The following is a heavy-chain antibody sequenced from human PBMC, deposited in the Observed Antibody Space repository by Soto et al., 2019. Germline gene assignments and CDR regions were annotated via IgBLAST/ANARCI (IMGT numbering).Heavy chain of an antibody. CDR1: GFTFSSSL. D-gene: IGHD5-12*01. J-gene: IGHJ4*02. Sequence: GGSLRLSCAASGFTFSSSLMHWVRQAPGKGLVWVSRINSDGSITSYADSVKGRFTISRDNAKNTLYLQMNSLGAEDTAVYYWANIVAGKPHWGQGTLVTVSS. CDR2: INSDGSIT. V-gene: IGHV3-74*01. CDR3: ANIVAGKPH.